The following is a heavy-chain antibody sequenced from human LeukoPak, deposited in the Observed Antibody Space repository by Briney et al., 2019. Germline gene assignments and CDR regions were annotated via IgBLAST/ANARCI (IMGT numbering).Heavy chain of an antibody. D-gene: IGHD1-26*01. Sequence: GGSLRLSCEASGFTFSNYGMNWVRQAPGKGLEWVSGIGGSGGFTTYFADSVKGRFTISRDNSKNTLYLQMNSLRAEDTAVYYCVSGSPSNRRLGYWGQGTLVTVSS. J-gene: IGHJ4*02. V-gene: IGHV3-23*01. CDR1: GFTFSNYG. CDR2: IGGSGGFTT. CDR3: VSGSPSNRRLGY.